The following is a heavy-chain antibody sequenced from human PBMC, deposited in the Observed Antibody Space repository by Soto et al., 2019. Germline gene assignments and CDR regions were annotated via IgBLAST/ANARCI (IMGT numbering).Heavy chain of an antibody. CDR3: ARRARRRGGAAAGTYYYMDV. D-gene: IGHD6-13*01. J-gene: IGHJ6*03. CDR1: GWSFSGYY. V-gene: IGHV4-34*01. Sequence: SETLPLSCAVYGWSFSGYYWGGIRQAPGKGLVWIGEINHSGSTNYNPSLKSRVTISVDTSKNQFSLKLSSVTAADTAVYYCARRARRRGGAAAGTYYYMDVWGKGTTVTVSS. CDR2: INHSGST.